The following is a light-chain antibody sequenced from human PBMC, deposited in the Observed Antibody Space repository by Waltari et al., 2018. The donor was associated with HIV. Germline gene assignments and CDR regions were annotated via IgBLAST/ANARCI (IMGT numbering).Light chain of an antibody. CDR1: SGDIGPYKY. J-gene: IGLJ1*01. Sequence: QSALTQPASVSGSPGQSIAISSTGTSGDIGPYKYVSWYQQHTGKVPKLIISDVNVRPSGVSDRFSGSKSGNTATLTISGLHSDDEADYYCCSYTVNSTGVFGAGTKITV. CDR3: CSYTVNSTGV. CDR2: DVN. V-gene: IGLV2-14*03.